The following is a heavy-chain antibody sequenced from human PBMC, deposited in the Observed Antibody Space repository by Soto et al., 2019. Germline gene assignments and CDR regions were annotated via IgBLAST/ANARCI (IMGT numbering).Heavy chain of an antibody. CDR3: AKDHGYDFWSGYAPYYYYYGMGV. D-gene: IGHD3-3*01. Sequence: PGGSLRLSCAASGFTIRSYAVSWVSQAPGQGLEWVSAISGSGGGTYYADSVKGRFTISRDNSKNTLYLQMNSLRAEDTAVDYYAKDHGYDFWSGYAPYYYYYGMGVWGQGATVPFSS. J-gene: IGHJ6*02. V-gene: IGHV3-23*01. CDR2: ISGSGGGT. CDR1: GFTIRSYA.